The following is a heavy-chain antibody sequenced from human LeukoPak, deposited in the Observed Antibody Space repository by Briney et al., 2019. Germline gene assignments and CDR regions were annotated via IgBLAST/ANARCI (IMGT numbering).Heavy chain of an antibody. CDR3: ARSYDSSGYYPPHDAFDN. Sequence: GSLRLSCAASGFTFSNAWMSWIRQPPGKGLEWIGEINHSGSTNYNPSLKSRVTISVDTSKNQFSLKLSSVTAADTAVYYCARSYDSSGYYPPHDAFDNWGQGTMVTVSS. V-gene: IGHV4-34*01. CDR1: GFTFSNAW. CDR2: INHSGST. D-gene: IGHD3-22*01. J-gene: IGHJ3*02.